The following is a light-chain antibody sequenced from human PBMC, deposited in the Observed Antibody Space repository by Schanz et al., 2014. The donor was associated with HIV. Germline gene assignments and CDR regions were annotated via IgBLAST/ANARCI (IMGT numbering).Light chain of an antibody. V-gene: IGLV2-8*01. Sequence: QSALTQPPSASGSPGQSVTISCTGTSSDVGGHDRVSWYQQYPGKAPKLLIYEVDKRPSGVPDRFSGSKSGNTASLTVSGLQAEDEADYYCSSLSTSGAPLFGTGTKVTVL. CDR2: EVD. J-gene: IGLJ1*01. CDR3: SSLSTSGAPL. CDR1: SSDVGGHDR.